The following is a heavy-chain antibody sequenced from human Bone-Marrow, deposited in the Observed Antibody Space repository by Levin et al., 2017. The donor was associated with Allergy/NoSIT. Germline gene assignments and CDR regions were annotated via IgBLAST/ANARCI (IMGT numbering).Heavy chain of an antibody. J-gene: IGHJ2*01. V-gene: IGHV3-74*01. CDR2: IRIDGSTT. D-gene: IGHD2-21*01. CDR1: GFTFSSYW. Sequence: GESLKISCAASGFTFSSYWMHWVRQAPGKGLVWVSRIRIDGSTTHYADSVKGRFTISRDNAKNTVYLQMNSLRADDSAVYYCARDGVLVPRQDWYFDLWGRGTLVTVSS. CDR3: ARDGVLVPRQDWYFDL.